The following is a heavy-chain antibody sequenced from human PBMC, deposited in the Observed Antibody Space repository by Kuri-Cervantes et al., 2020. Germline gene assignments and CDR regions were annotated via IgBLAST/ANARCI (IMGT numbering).Heavy chain of an antibody. CDR3: ARQGSWGSVTNYFDY. J-gene: IGHJ4*02. D-gene: IGHD7-27*01. CDR2: IYHSGNT. CDR1: GYSISSGYA. Sequence: GSLRLSCAVSGYSISSGYAWGWIRQPPGKGLKWIGSIYHSGNTYYNPSLKSLVTKSVDTSKNQFSLKLSSVAAADTAVFYCARQGSWGSVTNYFDYWGQGMLVTVSS. V-gene: IGHV4-38-2*01.